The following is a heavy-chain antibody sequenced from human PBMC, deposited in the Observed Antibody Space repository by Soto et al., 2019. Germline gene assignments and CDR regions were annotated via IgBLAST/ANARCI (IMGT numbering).Heavy chain of an antibody. CDR3: ARSRYSGSYFFDY. J-gene: IGHJ4*02. V-gene: IGHV4-4*09. CDR2: IHNSVST. D-gene: IGHD1-26*01. Sequence: PSETLSLTCTVSGGSISSYYWSWIRQPPGKGLEWIAYIHNSVSTHYNPSLRSRVTISVDTSKNQFSLKLSSVTAADTAVYYCARSRYSGSYFFDYWGQGILVTVSS. CDR1: GGSISSYY.